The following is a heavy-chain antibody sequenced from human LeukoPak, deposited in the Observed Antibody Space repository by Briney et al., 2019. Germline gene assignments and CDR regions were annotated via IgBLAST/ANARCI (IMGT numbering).Heavy chain of an antibody. D-gene: IGHD1-26*01. CDR1: GFTFSSYA. J-gene: IGHJ5*02. CDR3: AKDLSSGSYFA. CDR2: ISGSGGST. Sequence: GGSLRLSCAASGFTFSSYAMSWVRQAPGKGLEWVSAISGSGGSTYYADSVKGRFTISRDNSKNTLCLQMNSLRAEDTAVYYCAKDLSSGSYFAWGQGTLVTVSS. V-gene: IGHV3-23*01.